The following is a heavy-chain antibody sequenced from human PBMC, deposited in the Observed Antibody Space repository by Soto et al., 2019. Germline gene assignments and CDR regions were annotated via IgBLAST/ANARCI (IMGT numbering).Heavy chain of an antibody. CDR1: GYTFTSYD. Sequence: ASVKVSCKASGYTFTSYDINWVRQATGQGLEWMGWMNPNSGNTGYAQKFQGRVTMTRNTSISTAYMELSSLRSEDTAVYYCARWVAAAGPSFMDFWGKGSTVIVSS. V-gene: IGHV1-8*01. CDR2: MNPNSGNT. J-gene: IGHJ6*03. CDR3: ARWVAAAGPSFMDF. D-gene: IGHD6-13*01.